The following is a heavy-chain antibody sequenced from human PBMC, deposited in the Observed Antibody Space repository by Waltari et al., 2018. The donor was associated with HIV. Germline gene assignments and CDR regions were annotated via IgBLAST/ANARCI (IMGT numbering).Heavy chain of an antibody. Sequence: QVQLVQSGAEVKKPGASVKVSCKASGYTFTGYYMHWVRQAPGQGLEWRGWFNHNMGGQKDTHKVQGWVTMTRDTSNSAAYMELSRLSSDDTAVYYWARDWGPKGGDYLNWYFDLWGRGTLVTVAS. D-gene: IGHD4-17*01. J-gene: IGHJ2*01. CDR3: ARDWGPKGGDYLNWYFDL. CDR1: GYTFTGYY. CDR2: FNHNMGGQ. V-gene: IGHV1-2*04.